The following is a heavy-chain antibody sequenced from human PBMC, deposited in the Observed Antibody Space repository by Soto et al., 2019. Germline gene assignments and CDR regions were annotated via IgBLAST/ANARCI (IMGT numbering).Heavy chain of an antibody. D-gene: IGHD2-21*02. CDR2: IIPIFGTA. J-gene: IGHJ4*02. Sequence: SVKVSCKASGVTFSSYAISWVRQAPGQGLEWMGGIIPIFGTANYAQKFQGRVTITADKSTSTAYMELSSLRSEDTAVYYCARVGSYCGGDCYPNVFDYWGQGTLVTVSS. CDR3: ARVGSYCGGDCYPNVFDY. V-gene: IGHV1-69*06. CDR1: GVTFSSYA.